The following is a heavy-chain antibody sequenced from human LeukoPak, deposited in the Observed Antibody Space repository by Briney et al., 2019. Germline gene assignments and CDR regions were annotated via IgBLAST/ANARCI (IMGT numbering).Heavy chain of an antibody. D-gene: IGHD3-22*01. CDR2: INAANGNT. CDR3: ARAGKGAYYYDSRDNWFDP. J-gene: IGHJ5*02. CDR1: GYSLTSYA. Sequence: ASVRVSCKASGYSLTSYAMNWVRQAPGQRLEWMGWINAANGNTESSQKFQGRVTITRDTSANTAYMELSSLTFEDTAVYYCARAGKGAYYYDSRDNWFDPWGQGTLVTVSS. V-gene: IGHV1-3*01.